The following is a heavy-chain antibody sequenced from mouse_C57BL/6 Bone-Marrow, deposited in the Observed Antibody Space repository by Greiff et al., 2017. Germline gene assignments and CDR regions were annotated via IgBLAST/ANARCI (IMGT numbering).Heavy chain of an antibody. CDR2: IRSKSNNYAT. Sequence: GGGLVQPKGSLKLSCAASGFSFNTYAMNWVRQAPGKGLEWVARIRSKSNNYATYYADSVKDRFTISRDDSESMLYLQMNNLKTEDTAMYYCVRQDGYWYFDVWGTGTTVTVSS. J-gene: IGHJ1*03. V-gene: IGHV10-1*01. CDR1: GFSFNTYA. D-gene: IGHD2-3*01. CDR3: VRQDGYWYFDV.